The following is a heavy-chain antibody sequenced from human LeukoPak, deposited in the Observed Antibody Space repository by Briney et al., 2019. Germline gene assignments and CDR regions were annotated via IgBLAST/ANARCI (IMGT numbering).Heavy chain of an antibody. V-gene: IGHV4-31*03. CDR3: GKVGGNSNS. Sequence: PSQTLSLTCTVSGGSITSDFFYWNSIRQHPGKGLEWIVSIHNSRGTSYNPSLESRLTISVDTSENQFFLKMSYVTAADTAMYYCGKVGGNSNSWGQGTLVTVSS. CDR2: IHNSRGT. D-gene: IGHD4-23*01. CDR1: GGSITSDFFY. J-gene: IGHJ5*02.